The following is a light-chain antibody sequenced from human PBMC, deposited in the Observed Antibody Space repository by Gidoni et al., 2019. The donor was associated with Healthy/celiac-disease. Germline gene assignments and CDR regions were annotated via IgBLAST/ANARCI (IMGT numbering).Light chain of an antibody. CDR2: AAS. Sequence: DIQLTQSPSFLSASVGDRVTITCRASQGISSYLAWYQQKPGKAPKLLIYAASTLQGGVPSMFSGSGSGTEFTLTISSLQPEDFATYSCQQLSSSPLTFGPGTKVDIK. V-gene: IGKV1-9*01. CDR3: QQLSSSPLT. CDR1: QGISSY. J-gene: IGKJ3*01.